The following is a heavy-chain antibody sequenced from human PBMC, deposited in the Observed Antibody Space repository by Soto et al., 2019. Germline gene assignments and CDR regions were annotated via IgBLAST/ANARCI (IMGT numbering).Heavy chain of an antibody. CDR2: ISGSGGST. CDR3: AKDIGWGDYVNDY. V-gene: IGHV3-23*01. Sequence: PGGSLRLSCAASGFTFSSYSMNWVRQAPGKGLEWVSAISGSGGSTYYADSVKGRFTISRDNSKNTLYLQMNSLRAEDTAVYYCAKDIGWGDYVNDYWGQGTLVTVSS. J-gene: IGHJ4*02. D-gene: IGHD4-17*01. CDR1: GFTFSSYS.